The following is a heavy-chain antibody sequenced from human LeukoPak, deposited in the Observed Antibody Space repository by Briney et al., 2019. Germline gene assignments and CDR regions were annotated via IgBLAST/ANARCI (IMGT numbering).Heavy chain of an antibody. D-gene: IGHD6-19*01. CDR1: GGSISTYY. CDR2: IYYSGST. Sequence: PSETLSLTCTVSGGSISTYYWSWIRQPPGKGLEWIGYIYYSGSTNYNPSLKSRVTISRDASKNQFSLKLSSVTAADTAVYYCARGRRSIIAVAGQQRYWFDPWGQGTLVTVSS. V-gene: IGHV4-59*12. J-gene: IGHJ5*02. CDR3: ARGRRSIIAVAGQQRYWFDP.